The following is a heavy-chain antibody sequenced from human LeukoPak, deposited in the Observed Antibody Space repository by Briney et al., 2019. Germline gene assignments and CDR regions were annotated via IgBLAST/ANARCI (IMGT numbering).Heavy chain of an antibody. D-gene: IGHD3-22*01. CDR3: ARHDALITHIFDY. CDR2: IYFSGYT. J-gene: IGHJ4*02. CDR1: GGSISSSSYY. V-gene: IGHV4-39*01. Sequence: PSETLSLTCTVSGGSISSSSYYWGWMRQPPGKGLEWIGSIYFSGYTYYNPSLKSRVTISVDTSNNQFSLKLTSVTAADTAVYYCARHDALITHIFDYWGQGALVTVSS.